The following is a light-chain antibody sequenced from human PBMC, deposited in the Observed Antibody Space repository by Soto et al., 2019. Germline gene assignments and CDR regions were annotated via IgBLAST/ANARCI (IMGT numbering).Light chain of an antibody. CDR3: SSYRDTSKLV. CDR1: SSDVGGYDY. CDR2: EVS. V-gene: IGLV2-14*01. J-gene: IGLJ1*01. Sequence: QSVLTQPASVSASPGQSITISCSGSSSDVGGYDYVSWYQQHPGKAPELMIYEVSNRPSGVSDRFSGSKSGNTASLTISGLQADDEADYYCSSYRDTSKLVFGPGTKVTVL.